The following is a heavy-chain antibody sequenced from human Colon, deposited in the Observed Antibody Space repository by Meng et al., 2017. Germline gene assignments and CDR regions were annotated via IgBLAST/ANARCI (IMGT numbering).Heavy chain of an antibody. CDR1: GFTFSSYE. Sequence: GGSLRLSCAASGFTFSSYEMNWVRQAPGKGLEWVSYISSSVSTIYYADSVKGRFTISRDNAKNSLYLQMNSLRAEDTAVYYCARDEGYFVSGSYADYWGQGTLVTVSS. D-gene: IGHD3-10*01. CDR2: ISSSVSTI. J-gene: IGHJ4*02. V-gene: IGHV3-48*03. CDR3: ARDEGYFVSGSYADY.